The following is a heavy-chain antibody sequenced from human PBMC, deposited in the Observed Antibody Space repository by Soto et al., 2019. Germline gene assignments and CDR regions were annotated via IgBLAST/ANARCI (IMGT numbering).Heavy chain of an antibody. Sequence: KVSCKASGYTFTSYGISWVRQAPGQGLEWMGWISAYNGNTNYAQKLQGRVTMTTDTSTSTAYMELRSLRSDDTAVYYCARVKYSSGWYWWFDPWGQGTLVTVSS. CDR1: GYTFTSYG. V-gene: IGHV1-18*04. CDR2: ISAYNGNT. J-gene: IGHJ5*02. D-gene: IGHD6-19*01. CDR3: ARVKYSSGWYWWFDP.